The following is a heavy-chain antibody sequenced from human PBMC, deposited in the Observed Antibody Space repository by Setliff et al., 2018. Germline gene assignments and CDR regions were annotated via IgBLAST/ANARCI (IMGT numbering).Heavy chain of an antibody. CDR1: GFTFSSYW. V-gene: IGHV3-74*01. J-gene: IGHJ4*02. CDR3: ARDSYTSPDY. CDR2: INRDGSYT. Sequence: GGSLRLSCAASGFTFSSYWMYWVRQAPGKGLVWVSRINRDGSYTVYADSVEGRFTISRDSAKNTLYLQMNSLGAEDTAVYYCARDSYTSPDYWGQGTLVTVSS. D-gene: IGHD6-13*01.